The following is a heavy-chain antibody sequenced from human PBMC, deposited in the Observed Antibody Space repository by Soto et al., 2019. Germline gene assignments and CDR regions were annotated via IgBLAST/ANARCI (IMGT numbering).Heavy chain of an antibody. CDR1: GFTFSSYA. Sequence: PGGSLRLSCAASGFTFSSYAMSWVRQAPGKGLEWVSAISGSGGSTYYADSVKGRFTISRDNSKNTLYLQMNSLRAEDTAVYYCAKDSEGVRYFDWSLDSWGQGTLVTVS. CDR3: AKDSEGVRYFDWSLDS. V-gene: IGHV3-23*01. J-gene: IGHJ5*01. CDR2: ISGSGGST. D-gene: IGHD3-9*01.